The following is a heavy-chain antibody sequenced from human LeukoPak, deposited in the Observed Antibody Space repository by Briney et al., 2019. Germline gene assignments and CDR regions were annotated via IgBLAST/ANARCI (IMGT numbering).Heavy chain of an antibody. CDR2: LGGSGGST. CDR1: GFTFSNYA. J-gene: IGHJ4*02. D-gene: IGHD3-9*01. Sequence: PGGSLRLSCATSGFTFSNYAMSWVRQSPGKGLEWVSALGGSGGSTYYADSVKGRFTISRDNSKNTLYLQMNSLRAEDTAVYYCARTYYDILTGYNPYFDYWGQGILVTVSS. V-gene: IGHV3-23*01. CDR3: ARTYYDILTGYNPYFDY.